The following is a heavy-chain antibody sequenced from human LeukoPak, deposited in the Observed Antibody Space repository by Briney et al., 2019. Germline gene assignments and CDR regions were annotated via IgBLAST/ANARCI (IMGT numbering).Heavy chain of an antibody. J-gene: IGHJ3*02. D-gene: IGHD3-22*01. Sequence: ASVKVSCRVSGYTLTELSMHWVRQAPGKGLEWMGGFDPEDGETIYAQKFQGRVTMTEDTSTDTAYMALSSLRSEDTAVYYCGTMRGNPGAFDIWGQGTMVTVSS. V-gene: IGHV1-24*01. CDR1: GYTLTELS. CDR2: FDPEDGET. CDR3: GTMRGNPGAFDI.